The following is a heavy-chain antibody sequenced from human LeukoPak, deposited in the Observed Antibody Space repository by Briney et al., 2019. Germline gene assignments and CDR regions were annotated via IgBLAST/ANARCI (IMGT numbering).Heavy chain of an antibody. J-gene: IGHJ4*02. V-gene: IGHV1-69*05. CDR1: GGTFSSYA. D-gene: IGHD3-16*02. CDR2: IIPIFGTA. CDR3: AWTLTFGGVIATSFDY. Sequence: GASVKVSCKASGGTFSSYAISWVRQAPGQGLEWMGGIIPIFGTANYAQKFQGRVTITTDESTSTAYMELSSLRSEDTAVYYCAWTLTFGGVIATSFDYWGQGTLVTVSS.